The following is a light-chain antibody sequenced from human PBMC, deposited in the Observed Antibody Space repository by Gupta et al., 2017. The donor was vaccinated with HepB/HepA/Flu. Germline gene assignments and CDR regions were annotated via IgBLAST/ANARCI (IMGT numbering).Light chain of an antibody. Sequence: HSSLTQPASLSGSPAQSITISFTRTSSDIGAYAAVSWYQQHPGKGPKFIITDVSDRPSGVSHRFSGSKSGNTASLTISGLQPEDEAHYYCSSFTRNNTVIFGGGTKLTVL. J-gene: IGLJ2*01. CDR2: DVS. CDR3: SSFTRNNTVI. CDR1: SSDIGAYAA. V-gene: IGLV2-14*03.